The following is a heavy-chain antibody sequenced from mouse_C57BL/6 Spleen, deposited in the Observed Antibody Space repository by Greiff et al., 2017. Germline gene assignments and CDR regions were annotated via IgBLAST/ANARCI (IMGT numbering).Heavy chain of an antibody. J-gene: IGHJ4*01. D-gene: IGHD1-1*01. CDR2: INPNNGGT. V-gene: IGHV1-18*01. Sequence: EVQLQQSGPELVKPGASVKIPCKASGYTFTDYNMDWVKQSHGKSLEWIGDINPNNGGTIYNQKFKGKATLTVDKSSSTAYMELRSLTSEDTAVYYCARSGYYGSSYDYYAMDYWGQGTSVTVSS. CDR1: GYTFTDYN. CDR3: ARSGYYGSSYDYYAMDY.